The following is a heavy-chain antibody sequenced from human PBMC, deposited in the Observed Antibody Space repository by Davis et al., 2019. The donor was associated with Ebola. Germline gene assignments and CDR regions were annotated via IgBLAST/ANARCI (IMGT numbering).Heavy chain of an antibody. CDR3: ARDRGYSGSYFDY. V-gene: IGHV4-4*02. D-gene: IGHD1-26*01. J-gene: IGHJ4*02. CDR2: IYHSGST. CDR1: GGSISSSNW. Sequence: SETLSLTCAVSGGSISSSNWRSCVRQPPGKGLEWIGEIYHSGSTNYIPSLKSRVTISVDKSKNQFSLKLSSVTAADTAVYYCARDRGYSGSYFDYWGQGTLVTVSS.